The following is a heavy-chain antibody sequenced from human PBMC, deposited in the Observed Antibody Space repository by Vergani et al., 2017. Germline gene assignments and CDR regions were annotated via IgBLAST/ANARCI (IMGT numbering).Heavy chain of an antibody. CDR3: SRTAGYGSSTICPPTLRYYYYYMDV. J-gene: IGHJ6*03. CDR2: IWYDGSNK. V-gene: IGHV3-33*01. CDR1: GFTFSTYG. Sequence: QVQLVESGGGVVQPGRSLRLSCAASGFTFSTYGLHWVRQAPGKGLEWVAVIWYDGSNKYYADSVKGRFTISRDSSKNTLYLQMNGLRAEDTAVYYCSRTAGYGSSTICPPTLRYYYYYMDVWGKGTTVTVSS. D-gene: IGHD2-2*01.